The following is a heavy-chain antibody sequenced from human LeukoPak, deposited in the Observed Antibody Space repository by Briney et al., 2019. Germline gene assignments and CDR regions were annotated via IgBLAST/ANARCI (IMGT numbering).Heavy chain of an antibody. CDR2: IYYSGST. J-gene: IGHJ6*02. CDR1: GGSISNYY. CDR3: ARVGGTNYYYYGMDV. D-gene: IGHD1-26*01. Sequence: SETLSLTCTVSGGSISNYYSSWIRQHPGKGLEWIGYIYYSGSTNYNPSLKSRVTISVDTSKNQFSLKLSSVTAADTAVYYCARVGGTNYYYYGMDVWGQGTTVTVSS. V-gene: IGHV4-59*01.